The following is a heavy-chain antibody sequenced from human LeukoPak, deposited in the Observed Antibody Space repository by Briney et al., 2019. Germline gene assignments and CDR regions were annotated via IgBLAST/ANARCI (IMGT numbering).Heavy chain of an antibody. D-gene: IGHD2-15*01. CDR2: ISYDGSNK. J-gene: IGHJ4*02. CDR1: GFTFSSYG. V-gene: IGHV3-30*18. CDR3: AKDKDIVVVVAATGACDY. Sequence: AGRSLRLSCAASGFTFSSYGMHWVRQAPGKGLEWVAVISYDGSNKHYADSVKGRFTISRDNSKNTLYLQMNSLRAEDTAVYYCAKDKDIVVVVAATGACDYWGQGTLVTVSS.